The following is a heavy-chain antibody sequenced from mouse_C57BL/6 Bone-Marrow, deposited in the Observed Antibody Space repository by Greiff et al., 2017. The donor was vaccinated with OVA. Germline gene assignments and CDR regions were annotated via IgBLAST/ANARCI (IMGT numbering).Heavy chain of an antibody. J-gene: IGHJ4*01. CDR3: ARGDFHYYAMDY. CDR1: GFTFSDYG. V-gene: IGHV5-17*01. CDR2: ISSGSSTI. Sequence: EVKLMESGGGLVKPGGSLKLSCAASGFTFSDYGMHWVRQDPEKGLEWVAYISSGSSTIYYADTVKSRFTISRDNAKNTLFLQMTSLRSEDTAMYYCARGDFHYYAMDYWGQGTSVTVSS. D-gene: IGHD3-3*01.